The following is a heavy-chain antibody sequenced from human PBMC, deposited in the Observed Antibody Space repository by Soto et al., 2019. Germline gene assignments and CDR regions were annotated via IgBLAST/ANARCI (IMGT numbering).Heavy chain of an antibody. Sequence: SETLSLTCTVSGGSISSGGYYWSWIRQHPGKGLEWIGYIYYSGSTYYNPSLKSRVTISVDTSKNQFSLKLSSVTAADTAVYYCARVNHDFWSGYYIDYWGQGTLVTVSS. CDR1: GGSISSGGYY. V-gene: IGHV4-31*03. D-gene: IGHD3-3*01. J-gene: IGHJ4*02. CDR3: ARVNHDFWSGYYIDY. CDR2: IYYSGST.